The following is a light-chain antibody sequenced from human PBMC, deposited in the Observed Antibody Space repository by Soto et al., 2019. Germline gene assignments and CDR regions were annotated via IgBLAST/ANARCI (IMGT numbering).Light chain of an antibody. CDR3: NSYTISTSYV. J-gene: IGLJ1*01. V-gene: IGLV2-14*01. CDR1: SSDVGDYNY. CDR2: DVS. Sequence: QSALTQPASVSGSPGQSITISCTGTSSDVGDYNYDSWYKQHPGKDPKLIIYDVSNRPSGDSDRFSGSKSGNTAYLTITGLQADDDADYYCNSYTISTSYVFGTGTKFSVL.